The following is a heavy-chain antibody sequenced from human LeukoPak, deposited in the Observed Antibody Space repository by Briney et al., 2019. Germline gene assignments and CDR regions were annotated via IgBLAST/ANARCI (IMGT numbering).Heavy chain of an antibody. CDR1: GFTIKYHW. Sequence: GGSLRLSCATFGFTIKYHWMSWVRQAPGKGLEWVAHIKEDLTEEYYLDSVKGRFTISKDDAKSVLYLQMNSLTAEDTAFYYCVRGGWELDYWGQGTLVTVSS. CDR2: IKEDLTEE. D-gene: IGHD1-26*01. CDR3: VRGGWELDY. J-gene: IGHJ4*02. V-gene: IGHV3-7*01.